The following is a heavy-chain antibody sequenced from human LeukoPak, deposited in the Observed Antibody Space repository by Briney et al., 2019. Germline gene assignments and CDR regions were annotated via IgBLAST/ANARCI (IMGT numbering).Heavy chain of an antibody. CDR2: IRSKAYGGTT. J-gene: IGHJ4*02. V-gene: IGHV3-49*03. D-gene: IGHD6-19*01. CDR3: TRGGQWLVPDVFDY. CDR1: GFTFCDYA. Sequence: GGSLRLSSTASGFTFCDYAMSWFRQAPGKGRKGLGFIRSKAYGGTTEYPASVKGTFTISRDDSKSIAYLQMNRLKTEDTGVYYCTRGGQWLVPDVFDYWGQGTLVTVSS.